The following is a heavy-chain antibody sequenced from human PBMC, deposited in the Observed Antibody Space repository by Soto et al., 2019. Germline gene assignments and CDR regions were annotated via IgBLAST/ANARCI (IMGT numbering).Heavy chain of an antibody. Sequence: SETLSLTCTVSGGSVTNSSYYWGWIRQSPGKGLEWIGSVYYRGRGYSKSSVKSRVTISVDTSKNRFSLSLNSVTASDTAVYFCVSQRTTVPTQAYFDYWGPEALVTVSS. CDR3: VSQRTTVPTQAYFDY. D-gene: IGHD4-17*01. V-gene: IGHV4-39*01. J-gene: IGHJ4*02. CDR1: GGSVTNSSYY. CDR2: VYYRGRG.